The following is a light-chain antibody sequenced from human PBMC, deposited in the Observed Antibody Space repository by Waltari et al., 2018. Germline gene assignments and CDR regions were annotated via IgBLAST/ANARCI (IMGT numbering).Light chain of an antibody. CDR1: NSNIGNDH. CDR2: SIN. Sequence: QSVLTQPPSASGTPGQRVTMSCSGSNSNIGNDHVNWYQQLPGAAHRLLVNSINLRPSGFPDRFSVSKSGPSASLAISGLQSEDEADYYCAAWDVSLNAVVFGGGTKLSVL. V-gene: IGLV1-44*01. J-gene: IGLJ2*01. CDR3: AAWDVSLNAVV.